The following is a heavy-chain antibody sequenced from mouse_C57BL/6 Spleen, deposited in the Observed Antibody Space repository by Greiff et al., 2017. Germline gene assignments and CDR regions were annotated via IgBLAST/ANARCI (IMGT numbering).Heavy chain of an antibody. CDR1: GYTFTSYW. CDR3: AREGYGSSYSGY. J-gene: IGHJ2*01. Sequence: QVHVKQPGTELVKPGASVKLSCKASGYTFTSYWMHWVKQRPGQGLEWIGNINPSNGGTNYNEKFKSKATLTVDKSSSTAYMQLSSLTSEDSAVYYSAREGYGSSYSGYWGHGTTLTVSS. CDR2: INPSNGGT. D-gene: IGHD1-1*01. V-gene: IGHV1-53*01.